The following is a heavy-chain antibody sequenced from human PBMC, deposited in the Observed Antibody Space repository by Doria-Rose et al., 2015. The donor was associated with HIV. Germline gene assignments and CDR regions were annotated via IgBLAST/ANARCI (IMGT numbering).Heavy chain of an antibody. Sequence: QITLKESGPVLVKPTETLTLTCTDSGVSLSSPGMGVSWIRQPPGKALEWLANIFSDDERSYKTSLKSRLTISRGTSKSQVVLTMTDTDPVDTATYYCARIKSSRWYHKYYFDFWGQGTLVIVSA. D-gene: IGHD6-13*01. CDR3: ARIKSSRWYHKYYFDF. CDR1: GVSLSSPGMG. V-gene: IGHV2-26*01. J-gene: IGHJ4*02. CDR2: IFSDDER.